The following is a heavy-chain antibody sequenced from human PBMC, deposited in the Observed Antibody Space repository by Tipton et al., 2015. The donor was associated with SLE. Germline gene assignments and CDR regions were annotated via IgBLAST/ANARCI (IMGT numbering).Heavy chain of an antibody. CDR1: GGSISSSSYY. CDR2: IYYSGST. V-gene: IGHV4-39*07. J-gene: IGHJ4*02. CDR3: VRLRSKVLIDY. Sequence: TLSLTCTVSGGSISSSSYYWGWIRQPPGKGLEWIGNIYYSGSTYYYPSLKSRITISVDTSKNQFSLEVRSVTAADTAVYYCVRLRSKVLIDYWGQGTLVTVSS. D-gene: IGHD2-8*01.